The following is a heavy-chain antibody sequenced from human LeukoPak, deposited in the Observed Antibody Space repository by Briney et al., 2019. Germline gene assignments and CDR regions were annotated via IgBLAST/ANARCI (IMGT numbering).Heavy chain of an antibody. CDR2: ISGSGGST. Sequence: GGSLRLSCAASGFTFSSYAMSWVRQAPGKGLEWVSAISGSGGSTYYADSVKGRFTVSRDNSKNTLYLQMNSLRAEGTAVYYCARGSSYYCDFWGQGALVTVSS. CDR3: ARGSSYYCDF. CDR1: GFTFSSYA. V-gene: IGHV3-23*01. J-gene: IGHJ4*02. D-gene: IGHD3-3*01.